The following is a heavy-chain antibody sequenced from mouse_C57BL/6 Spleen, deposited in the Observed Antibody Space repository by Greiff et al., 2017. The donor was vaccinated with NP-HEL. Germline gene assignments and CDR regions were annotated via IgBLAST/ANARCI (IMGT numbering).Heavy chain of an antibody. CDR3: ARPLLWGFAY. V-gene: IGHV1-26*01. CDR1: GYTFTDYY. D-gene: IGHD2-1*01. CDR2: INPNNGGT. Sequence: VQLQQSGPELVKPGASVKISCKASGYTFTDYYMNWVKQSHGKSLEWIGDINPNNGGTSYNQKFKGKATLTVDKSSSTAYMELRSLTSEDSAVYYCARPLLWGFAYWGQGTLVTVSA. J-gene: IGHJ3*01.